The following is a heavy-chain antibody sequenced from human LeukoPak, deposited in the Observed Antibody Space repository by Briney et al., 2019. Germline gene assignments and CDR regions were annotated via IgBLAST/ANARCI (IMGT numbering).Heavy chain of an antibody. CDR2: ISSSGSTI. Sequence: PGGSLRLSCAASGFNFPIYTMNWVRQAPGKGLEWVSYISSSGSTIHYADSVKGRFTISRDNAKNSLYLQMNSLRAEDTAVYYCAREEIVVVPAAYYYHMDVWGKGTTVTVSS. D-gene: IGHD2-2*01. CDR3: AREEIVVVPAAYYYHMDV. CDR1: GFNFPIYT. J-gene: IGHJ6*03. V-gene: IGHV3-48*04.